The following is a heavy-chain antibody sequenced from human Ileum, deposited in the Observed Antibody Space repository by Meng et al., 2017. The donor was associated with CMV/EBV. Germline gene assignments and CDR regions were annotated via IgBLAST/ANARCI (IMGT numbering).Heavy chain of an antibody. V-gene: IGHV3-11*04. D-gene: IGHD2-2*01. CDR1: GFTFSDYY. J-gene: IGHJ6*02. Sequence: GGSLRLSCATSGFTFSDYYMSWIRQAPGKGLEWVAYINRGGGTIYAESVKGRFTISRDNAKTSLYLQMKSLRGEETAVYYCSREARYSGDSGTSSAMDVWGQGTTVTVSS. CDR3: SREARYSGDSGTSSAMDV. CDR2: INRGGGTI.